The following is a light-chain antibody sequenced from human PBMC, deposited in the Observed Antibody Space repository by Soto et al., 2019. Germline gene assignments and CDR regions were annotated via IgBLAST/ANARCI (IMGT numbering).Light chain of an antibody. V-gene: IGKV3-20*01. CDR1: QTIGTSY. CDR3: QQYRTPSLT. Sequence: EIVLTQSPGTLALSPGESATLSCRASQTIGTSYLAWDQQRPGQAPRLLIYGGANRATGIPDRFSATGSETAFTLALSRLEPEDFAVYYCQQYRTPSLTFGQGAKVE. J-gene: IGKJ1*01. CDR2: GGA.